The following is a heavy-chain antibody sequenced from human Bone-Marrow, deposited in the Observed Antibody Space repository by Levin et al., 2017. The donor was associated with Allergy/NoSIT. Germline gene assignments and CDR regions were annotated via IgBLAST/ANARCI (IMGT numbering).Heavy chain of an antibody. V-gene: IGHV3-23*01. D-gene: IGHD2-2*01. Sequence: LSLTCAASGFTFSSYAMSWVRQAPGKGLEWVSAISGSGGSTYYADSVKGRFTISRDNSKNTLYLQMNSLRAEDTAVYYCARWSTSSAVDYYYYGMDVWGQGTTVTVSS. CDR1: GFTFSSYA. CDR3: ARWSTSSAVDYYYYGMDV. CDR2: ISGSGGST. J-gene: IGHJ6*02.